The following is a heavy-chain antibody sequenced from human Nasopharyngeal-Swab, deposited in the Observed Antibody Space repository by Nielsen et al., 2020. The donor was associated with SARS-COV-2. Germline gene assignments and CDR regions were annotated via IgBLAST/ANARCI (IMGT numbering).Heavy chain of an antibody. J-gene: IGHJ6*02. D-gene: IGHD6-19*01. CDR1: GFTFSSYS. CDR2: ISSSSSTI. Sequence: GGSLRLSCAASGFTFSSYSMNWVRQAPGKGLEWVSYISSSSSTIYYADSVKGRFTISRDNAKNSLYLQMNSLRDEDTAVYYCARDPSSGWYPSYYYGMDVWGQGTTVTVSS. CDR3: ARDPSSGWYPSYYYGMDV. V-gene: IGHV3-48*02.